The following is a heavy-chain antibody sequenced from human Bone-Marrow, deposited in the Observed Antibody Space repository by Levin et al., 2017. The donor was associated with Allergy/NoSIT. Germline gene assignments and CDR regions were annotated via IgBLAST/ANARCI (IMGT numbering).Heavy chain of an antibody. CDR1: GYTFTGYY. CDR3: ARDRRIAARKVWRWFDP. J-gene: IGHJ5*02. D-gene: IGHD6-6*01. CDR2: INPNSGGT. V-gene: IGHV1-2*02. Sequence: GESLKISCKASGYTFTGYYMHWVRQAPGQGLEWMGWINPNSGGTNYAQKFQGRVTMTRDTSISTAYMELSRLRSDDTAVYYCARDRRIAARKVWRWFDPWGQGTLVTVSS.